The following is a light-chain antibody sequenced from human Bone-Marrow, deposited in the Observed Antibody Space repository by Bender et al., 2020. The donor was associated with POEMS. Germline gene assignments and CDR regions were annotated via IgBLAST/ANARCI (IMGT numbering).Light chain of an antibody. J-gene: IGLJ3*02. Sequence: QSALTQPASVSGSPGQSITISCTGTTSDVGGYDYVSWYQQHPGKAPKLMIFGVTYRPSGVSDRFSGSQSGNTASLTVSGLQAEDEADYYCSSYAGSNNLGVFGGGTKLTVL. CDR1: TSDVGGYDY. V-gene: IGLV2-14*03. CDR3: SSYAGSNNLGV. CDR2: GVT.